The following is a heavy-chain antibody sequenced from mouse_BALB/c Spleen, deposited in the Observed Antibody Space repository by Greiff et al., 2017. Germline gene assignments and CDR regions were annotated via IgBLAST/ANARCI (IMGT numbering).Heavy chain of an antibody. J-gene: IGHJ1*01. V-gene: IGHV1S81*02. CDR3: TRFPAYYRYGGFDV. CDR1: GYTFTSYY. CDR2: INPSNGGT. D-gene: IGHD2-14*01. Sequence: VQLQQSGAELVKPGASVKLSCKASGYTFTSYYMYWVKQRPGQGLEWIGEINPSNGGTNFNEKFKSKATLTVDKSSSTAYMQLSSLTSEDSAVYYCTRFPAYYRYGGFDVWGAGTTVTVSS.